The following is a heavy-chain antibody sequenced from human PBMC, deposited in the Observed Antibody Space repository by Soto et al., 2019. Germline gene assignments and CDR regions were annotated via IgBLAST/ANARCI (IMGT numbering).Heavy chain of an antibody. CDR2: VGGGGDNT. D-gene: IGHD3-10*01. CDR1: GFTFSSYS. Sequence: EVQLLESGGGLVQPGGSLRLSCAASGFTFSSYSMNWVRQAPGKGLEWVASVGGGGDNTFNADSVKGRFTVSRDDSQNTLYLQMNSLRAEDTAVYFCAKRDSGSGSSPPLINYWGQGTLVTVSS. CDR3: AKRDSGSGSSPPLINY. J-gene: IGHJ4*02. V-gene: IGHV3-23*01.